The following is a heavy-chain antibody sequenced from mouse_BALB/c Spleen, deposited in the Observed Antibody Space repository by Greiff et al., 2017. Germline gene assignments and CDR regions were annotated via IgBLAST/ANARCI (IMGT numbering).Heavy chain of an antibody. CDR2: IWGDGST. CDR1: GFSLTSYG. Sequence: VMLVESGPGLVAPSQSLSISCTASGFSLTSYGVSWVRQPPGKGLEWLGVIWGDGSTNYHSALISRLSISEDNSKSQVFLKLNRLQTDDTATYYYAKDDNPLAMGYWGQGTSVTVSS. CDR3: AKDDNPLAMGY. V-gene: IGHV2-3*01. D-gene: IGHD1-3*01. J-gene: IGHJ4*01.